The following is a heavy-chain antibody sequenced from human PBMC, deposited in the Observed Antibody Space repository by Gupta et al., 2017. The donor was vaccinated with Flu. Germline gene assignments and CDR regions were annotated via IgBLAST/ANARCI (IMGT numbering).Heavy chain of an antibody. CDR3: ARSAWLGRWFDP. CDR1: GGSFSGYY. Sequence: QVQLQQWGAGLLKPSETLSLTCAVYGGSFSGYYWSWIRQPPGKGLEWIGEINHSGSTNYNPSLKSRVTISVDTSKNQFSLKLSSVTAADTAVYYCARSAWLGRWFDPWGQGTLVTVSS. D-gene: IGHD3-10*01. V-gene: IGHV4-34*01. CDR2: INHSGST. J-gene: IGHJ5*02.